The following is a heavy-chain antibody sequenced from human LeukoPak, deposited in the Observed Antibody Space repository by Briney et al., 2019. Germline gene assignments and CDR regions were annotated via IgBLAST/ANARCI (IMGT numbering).Heavy chain of an antibody. J-gene: IGHJ4*02. CDR2: ISSSSSYI. Sequence: GGSLRLSCAASGFTFSSYSMNWVRQAPGKGLEWVSSISSSSSYIYYADSVKGRFTISRDNAKNSLYLQMNSLRAEDTAVYYCAREGQKRYYYDSSGYYRSRLFDYWGQGTLVTVSS. V-gene: IGHV3-21*01. D-gene: IGHD3-22*01. CDR3: AREGQKRYYYDSSGYYRSRLFDY. CDR1: GFTFSSYS.